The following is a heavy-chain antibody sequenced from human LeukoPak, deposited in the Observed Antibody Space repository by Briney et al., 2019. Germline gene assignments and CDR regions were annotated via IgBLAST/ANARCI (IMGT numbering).Heavy chain of an antibody. CDR3: AKAYCGGDCYSAPHDAFDM. CDR1: GFIFSSYW. D-gene: IGHD2-21*01. CDR2: ISASGGST. V-gene: IGHV3-23*01. J-gene: IGHJ3*02. Sequence: GGSLRLSCAASGFIFSSYWMSWVRQAPGKGLEWVSAISASGGSTYYADSVKGRFTISRDNSKNTLYLQMNSLRAEDTAVYYCAKAYCGGDCYSAPHDAFDMWGQGTLVTVSS.